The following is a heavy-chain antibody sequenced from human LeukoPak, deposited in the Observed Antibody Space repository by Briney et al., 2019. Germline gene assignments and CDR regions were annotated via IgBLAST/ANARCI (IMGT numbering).Heavy chain of an antibody. J-gene: IGHJ4*02. D-gene: IGHD3-10*01. CDR1: GFTFSGYA. Sequence: PGRSLRLSCAASGFTFSGYAMHWVRQAPGKGLEWVAVIWYDGSNENYTDSVKGRFSISRDGSKNTLDLQINSLRDEDTAVYYCARDPYGSGDGYFDYWGQGTLVTVSS. V-gene: IGHV3-33*01. CDR2: IWYDGSNE. CDR3: ARDPYGSGDGYFDY.